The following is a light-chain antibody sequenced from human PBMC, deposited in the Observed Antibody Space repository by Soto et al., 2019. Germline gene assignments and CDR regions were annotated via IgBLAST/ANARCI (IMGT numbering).Light chain of an antibody. Sequence: IVLPQPHRSLSLSHGERAPLSCGASQSVSSILAWYQQKPGQAPRLLIYGASTRATGIPARFSGSGSGTEFTLTISSLQSENFAAYYCQQNNNSPRTFGLGTKVDIK. CDR2: GAS. CDR1: QSVSSI. CDR3: QQNNNSPRT. J-gene: IGKJ1*01. V-gene: IGKV3-15*01.